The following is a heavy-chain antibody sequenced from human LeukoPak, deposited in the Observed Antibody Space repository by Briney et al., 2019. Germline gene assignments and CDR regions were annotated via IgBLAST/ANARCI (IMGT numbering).Heavy chain of an antibody. CDR1: GGSISSYY. D-gene: IGHD6-6*01. Sequence: SETLSLTCTVSGGSISSYYWSWIRQPPGKGLEWIGYIYYSGSTNYNPSLKSRVTISVDTSKNQFSLKLSSVTAADTAVYYCARELSSVAPPPPNAFDIWGQGTMVTVSS. J-gene: IGHJ3*02. CDR2: IYYSGST. V-gene: IGHV4-59*01. CDR3: ARELSSVAPPPPNAFDI.